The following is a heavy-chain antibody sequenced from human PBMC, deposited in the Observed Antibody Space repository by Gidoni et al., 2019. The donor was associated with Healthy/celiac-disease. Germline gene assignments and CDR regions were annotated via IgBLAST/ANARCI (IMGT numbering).Heavy chain of an antibody. J-gene: IGHJ4*02. CDR1: GFTFSSYA. D-gene: IGHD6-13*01. V-gene: IGHV3-64D*09. Sequence: EVQLVESGGGLVQPGGSLRLSCSASGFTFSSYAMHWVRQAPGKGLEYVSAISSNGGSTYYADSVKGRFTISRDNSKNTLYLQMSSLRAEDTAVYYCVKDHGIAAAESVSDWFDYWGQGTLVTVSS. CDR2: ISSNGGST. CDR3: VKDHGIAAAESVSDWFDY.